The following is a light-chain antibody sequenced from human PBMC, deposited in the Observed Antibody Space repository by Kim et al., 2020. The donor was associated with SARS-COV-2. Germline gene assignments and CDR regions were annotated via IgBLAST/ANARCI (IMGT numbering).Light chain of an antibody. CDR1: SSDVGGDNY. Sequence: QSSTISCTGISSDVGGDNYVSWYQQHPGKAPKLMIYDVSNRPSGVSNRFSGSKSGNTASLTISGLQAEDEADYYCCSYTGSTTLGVFGGGTQLTVL. CDR3: CSYTGSTTLGV. J-gene: IGLJ3*02. V-gene: IGLV2-14*03. CDR2: DVS.